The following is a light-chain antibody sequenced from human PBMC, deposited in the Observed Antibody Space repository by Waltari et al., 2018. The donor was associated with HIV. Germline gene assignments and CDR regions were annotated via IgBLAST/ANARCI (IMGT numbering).Light chain of an antibody. Sequence: QSALTQPASVSGSPGQSITISCTGTSSDVGGYKAFSWFQQPPGKAPNLLIYEVSHRPSGVSTLFSVSKSGNTASLTISGLQAEDEADYYCNSYISTTTVMFGGGTKLTVL. J-gene: IGLJ3*02. CDR3: NSYISTTTVM. CDR1: SSDVGGYKA. V-gene: IGLV2-14*01. CDR2: EVS.